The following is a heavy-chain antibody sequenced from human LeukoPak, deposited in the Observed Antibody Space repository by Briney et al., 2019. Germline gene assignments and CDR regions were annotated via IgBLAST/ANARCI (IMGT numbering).Heavy chain of an antibody. CDR2: IIPIFGAA. V-gene: IGHV1-69*06. CDR3: ERTLFGELSPTPYYYYGMDV. D-gene: IGHD3-10*02. CDR1: GGTFSSYA. Sequence: SVKVSCKASGGTFSSYAISWVRQAPGQGLEWMGGIIPIFGAANYAQKFQRSVTITADKSTSTAYMELSSMRYEDTAVYYCERTLFGELSPTPYYYYGMDVWGKGTTVTVSS. J-gene: IGHJ6*04.